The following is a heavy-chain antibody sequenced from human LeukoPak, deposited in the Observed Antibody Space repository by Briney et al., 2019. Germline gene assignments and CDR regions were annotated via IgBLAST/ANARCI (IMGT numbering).Heavy chain of an antibody. V-gene: IGHV1-2*02. CDR2: INPNSGGT. CDR1: GYTFTGYY. CDR3: ARDMSSSYYDILTGYYYFDY. J-gene: IGHJ4*02. D-gene: IGHD3-9*01. Sequence: ASVKVSCKASGYTFTGYYMHWVRQAPGQGLEWMGWINPNSGGTNYAQKFQGRVTMTRDTSISTAYMELSRLRSDDTAVYYCARDMSSSYYDILTGYYYFDYWGQGTLVTVSS.